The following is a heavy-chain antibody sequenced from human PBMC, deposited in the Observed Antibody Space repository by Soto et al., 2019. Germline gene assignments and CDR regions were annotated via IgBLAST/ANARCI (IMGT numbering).Heavy chain of an antibody. V-gene: IGHV3-23*01. Sequence: VQLSESGGDLAQPGGSLRLSCAASGFSFGSSAMSWVRQAPGKGLEWVSMISGSGGTTLYADSVKGRFTISRDNSQNTLSLQMNSLRAEDTAVYYCAKTAYFGAPPGGDYWGQGTLVTVSS. J-gene: IGHJ4*02. CDR3: AKTAYFGAPPGGDY. CDR1: GFSFGSSA. D-gene: IGHD2-21*01. CDR2: ISGSGGTT.